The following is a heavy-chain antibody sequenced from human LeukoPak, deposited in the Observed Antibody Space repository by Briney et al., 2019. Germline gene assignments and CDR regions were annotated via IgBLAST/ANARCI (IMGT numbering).Heavy chain of an antibody. CDR3: AKHLTATNTYIFFGLDV. CDR2: INWNGGGT. V-gene: IGHV3-9*01. J-gene: IGHJ6*02. CDR1: GFSFKDYG. D-gene: IGHD1-26*01. Sequence: NPGGSLRLSRAATGFSFKDYGMHWVRQPPGKGLEWVSAINWNGGGTDYADSVKGRFTISRDNAKNSLYLQLSSLRPEDTALYYCAKHLTATNTYIFFGLDVWGQGTSVTVSS.